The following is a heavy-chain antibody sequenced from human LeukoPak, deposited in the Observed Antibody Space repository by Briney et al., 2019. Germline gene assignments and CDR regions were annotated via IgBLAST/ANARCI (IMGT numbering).Heavy chain of an antibody. CDR1: GFTFSRYE. Sequence: GGSLRLSCAASGFTFSRYEMNWVRQAPGKGLEWISYTSGSGDTIYYADSVKGRLTISRDNAKNSLYLQMNSLRAEDTAVYHCARAPLVLQYRWWFDPWGQGTLVIVSS. CDR2: TSGSGDTI. D-gene: IGHD5-24*01. V-gene: IGHV3-48*03. CDR3: ARAPLVLQYRWWFDP. J-gene: IGHJ5*02.